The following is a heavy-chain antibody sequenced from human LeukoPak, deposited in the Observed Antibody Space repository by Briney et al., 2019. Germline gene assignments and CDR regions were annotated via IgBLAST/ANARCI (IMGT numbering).Heavy chain of an antibody. CDR3: ARVSIDSSGWGFDY. V-gene: IGHV4-30-4*01. J-gene: IGHJ4*02. D-gene: IGHD6-19*01. CDR2: IYYSGST. Sequence: SETLSLACTVSGGSISSGDYYWSWIRQPPGKGLEWIGYIYYSGSTYYNPSLKSRVTISVDTSKNQFSLKLSSVTAADTAVYYCARVSIDSSGWGFDYWGQGTLVTVSS. CDR1: GGSISSGDYY.